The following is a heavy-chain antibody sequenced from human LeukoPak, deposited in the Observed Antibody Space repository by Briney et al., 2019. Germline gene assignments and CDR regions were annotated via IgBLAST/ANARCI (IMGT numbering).Heavy chain of an antibody. CDR3: ARDSAEVYAIFDY. D-gene: IGHD2-8*01. V-gene: IGHV1-2*02. J-gene: IGHJ4*02. CDR1: GYAFTGYY. Sequence: SVNVSCKVSGYAFTGYYIHWVRESPGPGLEWMGWINPNSGGTNYAQKFPGRVTMTRDTSISTAYMELSRLRSDDTAVYYGARDSAEVYAIFDYWGQGTLVTVSS. CDR2: INPNSGGT.